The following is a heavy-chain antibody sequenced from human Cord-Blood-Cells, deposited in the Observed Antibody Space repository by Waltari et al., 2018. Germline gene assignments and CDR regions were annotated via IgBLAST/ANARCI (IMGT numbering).Heavy chain of an antibody. CDR2: IYYSGST. V-gene: IGHV4-39*01. CDR1: GGSISSSSYY. J-gene: IGHJ6*02. CDR3: ARHDYDFWSGYYPHYYYYGMDV. D-gene: IGHD3-3*01. Sequence: QLQLQESGPGLVKPSETLSLTCTVSGGSISSSSYYCGWIRQPPGKGLEWIGSIYYSGSTYYNPSLKSRVTISVDTSKNQFSLKLSSVTAADTAVYYCARHDYDFWSGYYPHYYYYGMDVWGQGTTVTVSS.